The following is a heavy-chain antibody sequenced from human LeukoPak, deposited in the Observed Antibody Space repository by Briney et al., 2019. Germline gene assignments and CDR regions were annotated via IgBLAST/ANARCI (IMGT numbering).Heavy chain of an antibody. CDR2: IYSSGST. J-gene: IGHJ4*02. D-gene: IGHD4-11*01. Sequence: PSETLSLTCAVYGGSFSGYYWSWIRQPPGKGLEWIGYIYSSGSTNYNPSLKSRVTISVDTSKNQFSLRVTSVTAADTAVYYCARDDHSNYRFDYWGQGALVTISA. CDR3: ARDDHSNYRFDY. CDR1: GGSFSGYY. V-gene: IGHV4-59*01.